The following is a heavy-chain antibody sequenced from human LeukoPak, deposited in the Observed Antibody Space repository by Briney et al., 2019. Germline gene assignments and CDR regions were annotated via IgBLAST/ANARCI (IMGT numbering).Heavy chain of an antibody. CDR2: IHYSGTT. CDR3: ARRGGGYRYFDY. J-gene: IGHJ4*02. V-gene: IGHV4-39*01. CDR1: GGSISSSSHY. Sequence: SETLSLTCTVSGGSISSSSHYWGWIRQPPGKGLQWIGSIHYSGTTYYNPSLKSRITISVDTSKNQCSLRLSSVTAADTAVYYCARRGGGYRYFDYWGRGTLVTVSS. D-gene: IGHD3-16*02.